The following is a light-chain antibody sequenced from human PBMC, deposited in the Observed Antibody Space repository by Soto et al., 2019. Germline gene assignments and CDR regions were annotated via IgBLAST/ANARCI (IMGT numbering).Light chain of an antibody. CDR2: GAS. Sequence: EIVMTQSPATLSVSPGERATLSCRASQSVSSNLAWYQQKPGQAPRLLIYGASTRATGIPARFSGSGSGTEFTLTISSLQSEDVAVYYCQQYNNWPPWTGGQGTKVEIK. CDR3: QQYNNWPPWT. J-gene: IGKJ1*01. V-gene: IGKV3-15*01. CDR1: QSVSSN.